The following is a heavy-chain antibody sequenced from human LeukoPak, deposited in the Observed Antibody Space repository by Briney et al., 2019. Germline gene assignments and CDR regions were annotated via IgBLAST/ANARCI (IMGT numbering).Heavy chain of an antibody. D-gene: IGHD3-22*01. Sequence: SETLSLTCTVSGGSISGYYWSWIRQPPGKGLEWIGYIYYSGSTNYNPSLKSRVTISVDTSKNQFSLKLSSVTAADTAVYYCARDYYDSSGYSLDDAFDIWGQGTMVTVSS. CDR1: GGSISGYY. J-gene: IGHJ3*02. CDR3: ARDYYDSSGYSLDDAFDI. CDR2: IYYSGST. V-gene: IGHV4-59*01.